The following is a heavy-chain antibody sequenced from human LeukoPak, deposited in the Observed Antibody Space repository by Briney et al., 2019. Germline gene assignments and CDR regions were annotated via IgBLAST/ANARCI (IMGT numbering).Heavy chain of an antibody. CDR1: GFTVSSNY. Sequence: GGSLRLSCAASGFTVSSNYMSWVRQAPGKGLEWVSVIYSGGSTYYADSVKGRFTISRDNAKNSLYLQMNSLRAEDTAVYYCVRDYYGSGSSLDAFDIWGQGTMVTVSS. D-gene: IGHD3-10*01. J-gene: IGHJ3*02. CDR2: IYSGGST. V-gene: IGHV3-66*01. CDR3: VRDYYGSGSSLDAFDI.